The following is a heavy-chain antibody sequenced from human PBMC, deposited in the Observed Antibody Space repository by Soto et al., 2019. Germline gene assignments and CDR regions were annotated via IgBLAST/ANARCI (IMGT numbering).Heavy chain of an antibody. Sequence: QVQLVQSGAELRRPGSSVKVSCTASGGTFSTYDISWVRQAPGQGLEWMGGIIPAFDATKFAQKFQGRLTITADKSTGTVYMELSSLSSEDTAVYYCARDRSSSWYNGTFYFDSLGQGTLVTVSS. D-gene: IGHD2-2*01. CDR2: IIPAFDAT. CDR1: GGTFSTYD. J-gene: IGHJ4*02. V-gene: IGHV1-69*06. CDR3: ARDRSSSWYNGTFYFDS.